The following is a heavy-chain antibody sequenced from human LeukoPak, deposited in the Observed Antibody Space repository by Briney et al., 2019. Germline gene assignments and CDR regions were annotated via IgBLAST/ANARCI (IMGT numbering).Heavy chain of an antibody. V-gene: IGHV3-74*01. CDR1: GFTFSSYW. D-gene: IGHD3-22*01. J-gene: IGHJ4*02. Sequence: GGSLRLSCEASGFTFSSYWMHWVRQAPGKGLVWVSRINSDGSSTSYADSVKGRFTISRDDAKNTLYLQMNGLRAEDTAVYYCARGSVRYYDSSGYLNYWGQGTLVTVSS. CDR2: INSDGSST. CDR3: ARGSVRYYDSSGYLNY.